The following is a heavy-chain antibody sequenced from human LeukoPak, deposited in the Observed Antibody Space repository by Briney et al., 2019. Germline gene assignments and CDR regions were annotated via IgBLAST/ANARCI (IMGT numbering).Heavy chain of an antibody. D-gene: IGHD1-26*01. Sequence: SGGSLRLSCAASGFTFSSYGMSWVRQAPGEGLEWVSAISGSGGSTYYADSVKGRFTISRDNSKDTLYLQMNSLRAEDTAVYYCAKDRGSGSSYFDYWGQGTLVTVSS. J-gene: IGHJ4*02. CDR1: GFTFSSYG. CDR2: ISGSGGST. V-gene: IGHV3-23*01. CDR3: AKDRGSGSSYFDY.